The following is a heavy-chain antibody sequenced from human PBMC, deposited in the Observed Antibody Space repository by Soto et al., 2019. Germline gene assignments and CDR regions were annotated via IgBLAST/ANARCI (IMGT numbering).Heavy chain of an antibody. CDR2: ISYDGNNK. CDR3: AKSWGGGVNHYYYGMDG. Sequence: QVQLVESGGGVVQPGRSLRLSCAASGFTFNSFGMHWVRQAPGKGLEWVAVISYDGNNKYYGDSVKGRFTISRDNSKNTLYVQMNSLRAEDTAVYYCAKSWGGGVNHYYYGMDGWGQGTTVTVSS. V-gene: IGHV3-30*18. J-gene: IGHJ6*02. CDR1: GFTFNSFG. D-gene: IGHD3-16*01.